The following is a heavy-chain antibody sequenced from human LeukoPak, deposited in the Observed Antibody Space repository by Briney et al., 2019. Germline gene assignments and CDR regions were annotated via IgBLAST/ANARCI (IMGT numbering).Heavy chain of an antibody. J-gene: IGHJ4*02. V-gene: IGHV4-59*08. CDR1: GGSSY. D-gene: IGHD6-13*01. CDR2: IHYSGSP. CDR3: ARPSIAAATDY. Sequence: PSETLSLTCTVSGGSSYWTWIRQAPGKGLEWIAYIHYSGSPHYNPALRSRVTISIDTSKNQLSLKLNSVTAADTAVYYCARPSIAAATDYWGQGTLVTVSS.